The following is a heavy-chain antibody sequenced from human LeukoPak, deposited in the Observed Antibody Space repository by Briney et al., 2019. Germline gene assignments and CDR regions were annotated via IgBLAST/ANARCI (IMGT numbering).Heavy chain of an antibody. D-gene: IGHD2-2*02. J-gene: IGHJ4*02. CDR3: TREGGCSSTSCYTRFDY. V-gene: IGHV3-49*01. Sequence: GGSLRLSCTASGFTFGDYAMSWFRQAPGKGLEWVGFIRSKAYGGTTEYAASVKGRFTISRDGSKSIAYLQMNSLKTEDTAVYYCTREGGCSSTSCYTRFDYWGQGTLVTVSS. CDR1: GFTFGDYA. CDR2: IRSKAYGGTT.